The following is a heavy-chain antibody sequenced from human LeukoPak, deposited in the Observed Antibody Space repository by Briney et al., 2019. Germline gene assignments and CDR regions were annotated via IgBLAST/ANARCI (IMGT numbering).Heavy chain of an antibody. J-gene: IGHJ3*02. V-gene: IGHV3-21*01. D-gene: IGHD1-1*01. Sequence: RGCLRLSRAASGFTFRAYSMNSVRQTPGQGLECVSSITSSSSSTYHADSVKGRFTISRDNAKNSLYLQMNILRAEDTAVYFCARFETCQYDDVFDIWGQGTMVTVSS. CDR3: ARFETCQYDDVFDI. CDR2: ITSSSSST. CDR1: GFTFRAYS.